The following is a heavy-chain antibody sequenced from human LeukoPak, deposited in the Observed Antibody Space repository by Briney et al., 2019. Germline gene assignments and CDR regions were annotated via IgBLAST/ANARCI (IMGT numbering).Heavy chain of an antibody. CDR1: GGSISSYY. CDR2: IYYSGST. Sequence: SETLSLTCTVSGGSISSYYWSWIRQPPGKGLEWIGYIYYSGSTNYNPSLKSRVTISVDTSKNQSSLKLSSVTAADTAVYYCAMYDFWSGYRFDYWGQGTLVTVSS. V-gene: IGHV4-59*01. J-gene: IGHJ4*02. D-gene: IGHD3-3*01. CDR3: AMYDFWSGYRFDY.